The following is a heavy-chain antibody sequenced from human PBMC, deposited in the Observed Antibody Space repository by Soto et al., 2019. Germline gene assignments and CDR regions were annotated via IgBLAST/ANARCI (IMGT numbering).Heavy chain of an antibody. D-gene: IGHD1-26*01. CDR2: IYYSGST. V-gene: IGHV4-59*08. Sequence: SETLSLTCTVSGGSISSYYWSWIRQPPGKGLEWIGYIYYSGSTNYNPSLKSRVTISVDTSKNQFSLKLSSVTAADTAVYYCARRIRYSGSYLDAFDIWGQGTMVTVS. CDR1: GGSISSYY. CDR3: ARRIRYSGSYLDAFDI. J-gene: IGHJ3*02.